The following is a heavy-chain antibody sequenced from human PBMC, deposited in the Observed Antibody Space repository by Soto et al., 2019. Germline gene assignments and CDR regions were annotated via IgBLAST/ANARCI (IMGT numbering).Heavy chain of an antibody. Sequence: GGSLRLSCAASGFTFSSYAMSLVRQAPGKGLEWGSAFSGSGGSTYYADSVKGRFTISRDNSKNTLYLQMKSLRAEETAVYYCAKEAVTYYYDSSGYPTGGPDAFDIWGEGTTVTVSS. CDR2: FSGSGGST. CDR1: GFTFSSYA. J-gene: IGHJ3*02. D-gene: IGHD3-22*01. V-gene: IGHV3-23*01. CDR3: AKEAVTYYYDSSGYPTGGPDAFDI.